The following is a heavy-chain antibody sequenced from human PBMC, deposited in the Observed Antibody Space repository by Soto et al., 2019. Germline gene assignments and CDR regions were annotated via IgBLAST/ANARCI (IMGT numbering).Heavy chain of an antibody. CDR2: FDPEDGEM. J-gene: IGHJ5*02. Sequence: ASVKVSCKVSGYTLTELSMHWVRQAPGKGLEWMGGFDPEDGEMIYAQKFQGRVTMTEDTSTDTAYMELSSLRSEDTAVYYCATETWANNWFDPWGQGTLVTVSS. V-gene: IGHV1-24*01. D-gene: IGHD3-16*01. CDR1: GYTLTELS. CDR3: ATETWANNWFDP.